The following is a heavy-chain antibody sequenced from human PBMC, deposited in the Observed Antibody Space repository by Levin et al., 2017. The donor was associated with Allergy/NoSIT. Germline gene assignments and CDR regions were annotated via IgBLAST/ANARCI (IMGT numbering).Heavy chain of an antibody. CDR2: IESKTDGGTI. J-gene: IGHJ4*02. Sequence: GGSLRLSCAASEFTVNNAWMSWVRQAPGKGLEWVGRIESKTDGGTIDYAAPVKGRFTISRDDSKTTLYLQMNSLKTEETAVYYCTTYSHDSNNIYYFDYWGQGTLVTVSS. D-gene: IGHD4-11*01. CDR3: TTYSHDSNNIYYFDY. CDR1: EFTVNNAW. V-gene: IGHV3-15*04.